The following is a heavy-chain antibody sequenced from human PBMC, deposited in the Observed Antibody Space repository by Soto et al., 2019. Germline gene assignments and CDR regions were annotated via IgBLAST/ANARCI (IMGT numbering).Heavy chain of an antibody. V-gene: IGHV4-31*03. CDR3: ARGTGPSGYDPIDY. CDR1: GGSISSGGYY. D-gene: IGHD5-12*01. CDR2: IYYSGST. J-gene: IGHJ4*02. Sequence: SETLSLTCTVSGGSISSGGYYWSWIRQHPGKGLEWIGYIYYSGSTYYNPSLKSRVTISVDTSKNQFSLKLSSVTAADTAVYYCARGTGPSGYDPIDYWGQGTLVTVSS.